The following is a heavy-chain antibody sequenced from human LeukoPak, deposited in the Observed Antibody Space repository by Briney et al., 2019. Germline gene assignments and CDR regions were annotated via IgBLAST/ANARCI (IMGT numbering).Heavy chain of an antibody. V-gene: IGHV3-48*02. Sequence: GGSLRLSCAASGFTFSSYSMNWVRQAPGKGLEWVSYISGSSSTIYYADSVKGRFTISRDNAKNSLYLQMNCLRDEDTAVYYCARDSVAATDYWGQGTLVTVSS. CDR3: ARDSVAATDY. CDR2: ISGSSSTI. J-gene: IGHJ4*02. D-gene: IGHD6-19*01. CDR1: GFTFSSYS.